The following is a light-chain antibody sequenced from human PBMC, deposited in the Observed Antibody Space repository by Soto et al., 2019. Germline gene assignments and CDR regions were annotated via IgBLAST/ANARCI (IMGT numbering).Light chain of an antibody. Sequence: PSRATLYMSPGEGATISCRASRGISSNLAWYQQKPGQAPRLLIYGASSRATGIPDRFSGSGSGTDFTLTISRLEPEDLAVYYCQQYGSSLWTFGQGTKVDIK. CDR1: RGISSN. CDR2: GAS. J-gene: IGKJ1*01. V-gene: IGKV3-20*01. CDR3: QQYGSSLWT.